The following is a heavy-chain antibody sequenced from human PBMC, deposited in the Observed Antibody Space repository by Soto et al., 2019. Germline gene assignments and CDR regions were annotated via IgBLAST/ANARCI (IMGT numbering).Heavy chain of an antibody. CDR2: IIPIFGTA. D-gene: IGHD6-19*01. J-gene: IGHJ6*02. V-gene: IGHV1-69*13. Sequence: AASVKVSCKASGGTFSSYAISWVRQAPGQGLEWMGGIIPIFGTANYAQKFQGRVTITADESTSTAYMELSSLRSEDTAVYYCARAMGIAVAGKNGMDVWGQGTTVTVSS. CDR1: GGTFSSYA. CDR3: ARAMGIAVAGKNGMDV.